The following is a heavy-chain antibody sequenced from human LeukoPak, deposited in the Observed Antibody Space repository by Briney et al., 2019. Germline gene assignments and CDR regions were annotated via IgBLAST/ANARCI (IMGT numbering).Heavy chain of an antibody. J-gene: IGHJ4*02. CDR2: ISAYSGNT. CDR1: GYTFTNYG. CDR3: ARDIATIQHQE. Sequence: GASVKVSCKASGYTFTNYGISWVRQAPGQGLEWMGWISAYSGNTNYVQKFQGRVTMATDTSTSTAYMELRSLRSDDTAVYYCARDIATIQHQEWGQGTLVTLSS. V-gene: IGHV1-18*01. D-gene: IGHD5-18*01.